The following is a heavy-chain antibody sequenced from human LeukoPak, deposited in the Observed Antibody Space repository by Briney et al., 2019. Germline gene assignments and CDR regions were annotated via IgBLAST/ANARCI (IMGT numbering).Heavy chain of an antibody. CDR3: ARFRTWGDKAFDY. V-gene: IGHV3-74*01. D-gene: IGHD2-21*02. CDR1: GFTFSSYW. J-gene: IGHJ4*02. Sequence: GGSLRLSCAASGFTFSSYWMHWVRQAPGKGLVWVSRIYSDGSSTNYADSVKGRFTISRDNSKNTLYLQMNSLRAEDTAVYYCARFRTWGDKAFDYWGQGTLVTVSS. CDR2: IYSDGSST.